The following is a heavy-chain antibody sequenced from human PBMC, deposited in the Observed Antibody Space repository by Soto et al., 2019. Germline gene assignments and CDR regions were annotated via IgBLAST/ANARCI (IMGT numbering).Heavy chain of an antibody. V-gene: IGHV4-59*01. D-gene: IGHD2-8*02. CDR2: VFYTGTT. J-gene: IGHJ4*02. CDR1: GVSISTYY. Sequence: VHLQESGPGLVKPSETLSLTCTVSGVSISTYYWSWIRQSPGKGLEWIGFVFYTGTTNYCPPLKQRVTITAGETKIISALMVPAVPGADAAVVYCGGRVVAYGSGTARFDSWGRGPLVTVPS. CDR3: GRVVAYGSGTARFDS.